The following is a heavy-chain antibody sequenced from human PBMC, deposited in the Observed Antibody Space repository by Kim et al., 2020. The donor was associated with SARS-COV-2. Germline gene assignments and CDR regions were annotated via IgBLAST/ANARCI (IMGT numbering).Heavy chain of an antibody. CDR1: GGSISISNFY. CDR2: IYYSGNT. V-gene: IGHV4-39*01. D-gene: IGHD1-7*01. J-gene: IGHJ4*02. CDR3: VRYTGNFGYYFDH. Sequence: SETLSHTCTVSGGSISISNFYWSWLRQPPGKELEWIATIYYSGNTYYNPSLKSRVTISVDTSKNQFSLRLSSVTAADTAIYSCVRYTGNFGYYFDHWGQGTLVTVSS.